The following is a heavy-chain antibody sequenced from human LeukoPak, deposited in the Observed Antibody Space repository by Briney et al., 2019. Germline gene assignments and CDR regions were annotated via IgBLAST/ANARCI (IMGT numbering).Heavy chain of an antibody. Sequence: SETLSLTCAVYGGSFSGYYWSWIRQPPGKGLEWIGEINHSGSTNYNPSLKSRVTISVDTSKNQFSLKLSSVTAADTAVYYRARGPSGYYYFLDYWGQGTLVTVSS. CDR2: INHSGST. CDR1: GGSFSGYY. CDR3: ARGPSGYYYFLDY. J-gene: IGHJ4*02. V-gene: IGHV4-34*01. D-gene: IGHD3-22*01.